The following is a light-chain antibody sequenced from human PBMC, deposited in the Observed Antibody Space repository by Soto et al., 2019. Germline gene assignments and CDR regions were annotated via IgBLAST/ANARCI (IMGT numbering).Light chain of an antibody. J-gene: IGLJ1*01. CDR2: EVT. CDR3: SSYAGINNLGL. V-gene: IGLV2-8*01. CDR1: SSDVGAYNY. Sequence: QSALTQPPSASGSPGQSVTISCTGTSSDVGAYNYVSWYQQYPGKAPQLMIYEVTKRPSGVPDRFSGSKSGNTASLTVSGLQAEDEADYYCSSYAGINNLGLFGTGTKLTVL.